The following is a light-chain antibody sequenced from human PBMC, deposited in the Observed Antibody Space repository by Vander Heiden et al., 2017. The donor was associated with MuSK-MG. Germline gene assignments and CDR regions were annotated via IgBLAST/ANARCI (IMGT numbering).Light chain of an antibody. CDR1: QSISSW. CDR2: DAS. V-gene: IGKV1-5*01. J-gene: IGKJ1*01. CDR3: QQDNSYSWT. Sequence: GDRVTITCRASQSISSWLAWYQQKPGKAPKLLIYDASSLESGVPSRFSGSGSGTEFTLTNSSLQPDDFATYYCQQDNSYSWTFGQGTKVEIK.